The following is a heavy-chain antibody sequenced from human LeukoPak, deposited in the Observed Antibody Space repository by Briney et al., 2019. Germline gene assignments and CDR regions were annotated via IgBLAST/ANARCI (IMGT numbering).Heavy chain of an antibody. CDR1: GYTFTSYD. Sequence: ASVKVSCKASGYTFTSYDINWVRQATGQGLEWMGWMNSNSGNTGYAQKFQGRVTMTRNTSISTAYMELSSLRSEDTAVYYCARGADYASKSAWFDPWGQGTLVTVSS. CDR3: ARGADYASKSAWFDP. J-gene: IGHJ5*02. CDR2: MNSNSGNT. V-gene: IGHV1-8*01. D-gene: IGHD4-17*01.